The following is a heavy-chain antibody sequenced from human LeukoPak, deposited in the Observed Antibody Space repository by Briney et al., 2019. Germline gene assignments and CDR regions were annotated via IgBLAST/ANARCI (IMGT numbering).Heavy chain of an antibody. CDR3: ARDSCSSTSCYVHFNFDY. Sequence: ASVKVSCEASGYTFTSYYMHWVRQAPGQGLEWMGIINPSGGSTSYAQKFQGRVTMTRDTSTSTVYMELSSLRSEDTAVYYCARDSCSSTSCYVHFNFDYWGQGTLVTVSS. CDR1: GYTFTSYY. J-gene: IGHJ4*02. CDR2: INPSGGST. V-gene: IGHV1-46*01. D-gene: IGHD2-2*01.